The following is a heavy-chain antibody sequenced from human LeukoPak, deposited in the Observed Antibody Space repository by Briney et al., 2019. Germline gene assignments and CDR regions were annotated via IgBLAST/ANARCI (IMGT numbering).Heavy chain of an antibody. J-gene: IGHJ6*03. CDR3: ARAIVRGNYYYYMDV. Sequence: PSETLSLTCTVSGGSISSYYWGWIRQPPGKGLEWIGSIYYSGSTYYNPSLKSRVTISVDTSKNQFSLKLSSVTAADTAVYYCARAIVRGNYYYYMDVWGKGTTVTVSS. V-gene: IGHV4-39*07. D-gene: IGHD3-10*01. CDR1: GGSISSYY. CDR2: IYYSGST.